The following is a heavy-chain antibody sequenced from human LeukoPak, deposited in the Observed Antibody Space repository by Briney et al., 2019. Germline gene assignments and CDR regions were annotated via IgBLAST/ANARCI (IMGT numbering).Heavy chain of an antibody. J-gene: IGHJ4*02. CDR2: ISAYNGNT. D-gene: IGHD5-12*01. CDR1: GYTFTTYG. CDR3: ASNRGYSGYDTPAD. Sequence: ASVKVSCKASGYTFTTYGISWVRQAPGQGLEWMGWISAYNGNTNYAQKLQGRVTMTTDTSTSTVYMELRSLRSDDTAVYYCASNRGYSGYDTPADWGQGTLVTVSS. V-gene: IGHV1-18*01.